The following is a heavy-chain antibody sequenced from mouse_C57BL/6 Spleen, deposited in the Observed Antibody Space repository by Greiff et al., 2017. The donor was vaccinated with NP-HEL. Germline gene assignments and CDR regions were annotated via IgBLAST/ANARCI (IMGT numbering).Heavy chain of an antibody. V-gene: IGHV1-76*01. D-gene: IGHD1-1*01. CDR2: IYPGSGNT. Sequence: QVQLKESGAELVRPGASVKLSCKASGYTFTDYYINWVKQRPGQGLEWIARIYPGSGNTYYNEKFKGKATLTAEKSSSTAYMQLSSLTSEDSAVYFWARGTVVDYYAMDYWGQGTSVTVSS. CDR3: ARGTVVDYYAMDY. CDR1: GYTFTDYY. J-gene: IGHJ4*01.